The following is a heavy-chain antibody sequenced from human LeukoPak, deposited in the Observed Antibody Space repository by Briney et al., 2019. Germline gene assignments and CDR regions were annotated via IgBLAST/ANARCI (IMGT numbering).Heavy chain of an antibody. V-gene: IGHV4-4*02. CDR2: IYHSGSA. CDR3: ASAGHDGIGYKVC. CDR1: GGSISSTNW. Sequence: PSETLSLTCGVSGGSISSTNWWSWVRQPPGKGLEWIGEIYHSGSANYNPSLKSRVTISVDKSKNQFSLRLSSVTAADTAVYYCASAGHDGIGYKVCWGQGTLVTVSS. J-gene: IGHJ4*02. D-gene: IGHD3-22*01.